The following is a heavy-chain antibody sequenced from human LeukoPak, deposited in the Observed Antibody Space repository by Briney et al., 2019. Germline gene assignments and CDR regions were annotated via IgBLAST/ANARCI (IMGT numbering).Heavy chain of an antibody. CDR1: GFTFSSYG. V-gene: IGHV3-33*01. CDR3: ARAWYSSSWYKDYYYYYGMDV. D-gene: IGHD6-13*01. Sequence: GGSLRLSCAASGFTFSSYGMHWVRQAPGKGLEWVAVIWYDGSNKYYADSVKGRFTISRDNSKNTLYLQMNSLRAEDTAVYYCARAWYSSSWYKDYYYYYGMDVWGQGTTVTVSS. CDR2: IWYDGSNK. J-gene: IGHJ6*02.